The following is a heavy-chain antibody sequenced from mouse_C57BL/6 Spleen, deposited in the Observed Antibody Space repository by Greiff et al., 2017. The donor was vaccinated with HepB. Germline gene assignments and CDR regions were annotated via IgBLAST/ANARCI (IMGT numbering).Heavy chain of an antibody. D-gene: IGHD2-4*01. J-gene: IGHJ2*01. CDR3: ARSYDYDGTGFDY. V-gene: IGHV3-8*01. CDR2: ISYSGST. CDR1: GYSITSDY. Sequence: EVQLQQSGPGLAKPSQTLSLTCSVTGYSITSDYWNWIRKFPGNKLEYMGYISYSGSTYYNPSLKSRTSITRDTSKNQYYLQLNSVTTEDTATYYWARSYDYDGTGFDYWGQGTTLTVSS.